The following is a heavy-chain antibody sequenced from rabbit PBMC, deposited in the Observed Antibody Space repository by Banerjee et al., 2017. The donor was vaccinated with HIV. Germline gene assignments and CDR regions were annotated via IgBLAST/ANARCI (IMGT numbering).Heavy chain of an antibody. J-gene: IGHJ6*01. D-gene: IGHD1-1*01. CDR2: IYAGVSGSS. CDR1: GFSFSSSYW. CDR3: ARDTSSSFSSYGMDL. V-gene: IGHV1S45*01. Sequence: TASGFSFSSSYWICWVREAPGKGLEWIACIYAGVSGSSYYASWAKGRFTISKTSSTTVTLQMTSLTVADTATYFCARDTSSSFSSYGMDLWGQGTLVTVS.